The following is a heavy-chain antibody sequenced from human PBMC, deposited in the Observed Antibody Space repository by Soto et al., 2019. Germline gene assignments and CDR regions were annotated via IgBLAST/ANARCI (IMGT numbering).Heavy chain of an antibody. CDR2: IYPGDSDT. J-gene: IGHJ3*02. CDR1: GYSFTSYW. Sequence: PGESLKISCKGSGYSFTSYWIGWVRQMPGKGLEWMGIIYPGDSDTRYSPSFQGQVTISADKSISTAYLQWSSLKASDTAMYYCVTPWDYYYDSSGYYVSRAFDIWGQGTMVTVSS. CDR3: VTPWDYYYDSSGYYVSRAFDI. D-gene: IGHD3-22*01. V-gene: IGHV5-51*01.